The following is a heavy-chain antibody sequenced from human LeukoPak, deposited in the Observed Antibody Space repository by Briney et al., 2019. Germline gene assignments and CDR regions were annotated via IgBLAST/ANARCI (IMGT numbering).Heavy chain of an antibody. CDR2: ISGSGGST. J-gene: IGHJ4*02. Sequence: PGGSLRLSCAASGFTFSSYAMSWVRQAPGKGLEWVSAISGSGGSTYYADSVKGRFTISRDNSKNTLYLQMNSLRAEDTAVYYCEKRSAYDILTSFDYWGQGTLVTVSS. CDR3: EKRSAYDILTSFDY. CDR1: GFTFSSYA. D-gene: IGHD3-9*01. V-gene: IGHV3-23*01.